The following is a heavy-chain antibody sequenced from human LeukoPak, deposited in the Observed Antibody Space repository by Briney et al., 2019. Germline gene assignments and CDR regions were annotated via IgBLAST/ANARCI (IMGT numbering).Heavy chain of an antibody. CDR3: AKAPTTVFDY. V-gene: IGHV3-30*18. Sequence: GGSLRLSCAASGFTFSSYGMHWVRQAPGKGLEWVAVISYDGSNKYYADSVKGRFTISRDNSKNTLYLQMNSLRAEDTAVYYCAKAPTTVFDYWGQGTLVTVSS. CDR2: ISYDGSNK. CDR1: GFTFSSYG. D-gene: IGHD4-17*01. J-gene: IGHJ4*02.